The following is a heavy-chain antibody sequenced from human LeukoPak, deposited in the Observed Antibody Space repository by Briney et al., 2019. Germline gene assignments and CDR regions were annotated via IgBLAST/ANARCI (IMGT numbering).Heavy chain of an antibody. CDR1: GYTFTGYY. V-gene: IGHV1-2*06. CDR3: ATQYGTDYYDSSGYFNY. J-gene: IGHJ4*02. D-gene: IGHD3-22*01. Sequence: ASVKVSCKASGYTFTGYYMHWVRQAPGQGLEWMGRINPNSGGTNYAQKFQGRVTMTEDTPTDTAYMELSSLRSEDTAVYYCATQYGTDYYDSSGYFNYWGQGTLVTVSS. CDR2: INPNSGGT.